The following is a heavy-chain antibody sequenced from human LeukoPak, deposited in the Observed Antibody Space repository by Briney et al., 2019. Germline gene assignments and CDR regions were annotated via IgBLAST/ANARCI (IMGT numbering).Heavy chain of an antibody. CDR2: INHSGST. CDR3: ARGRGYCSGGSCYYDY. J-gene: IGHJ4*02. Sequence: SETLSLTCAVYGGSFTGYYWSWIRQPPGKGLEWIAEINHSGSTNYNPSLKSRVTISVDTSKNQFSLKLSSVTAADTAVYYLARGRGYCSGGSCYYDYWGQGTLVTVSS. V-gene: IGHV4-34*01. D-gene: IGHD2-15*01. CDR1: GGSFTGYY.